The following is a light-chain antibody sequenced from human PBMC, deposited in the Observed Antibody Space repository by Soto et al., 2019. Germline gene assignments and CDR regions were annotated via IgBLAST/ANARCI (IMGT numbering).Light chain of an antibody. CDR2: AAS. J-gene: IGKJ1*01. V-gene: IGKV1-6*01. CDR1: QDIKND. Sequence: AIQMTQSPSSLSASVGDRVTITCRASQDIKNDLGWYQQKPGRAPKLLIFAASSVQSGVPSRFSGSGSGTDFTLTISSLQPEDFATYYCLQDYSYHRAFGQGTKVDIK. CDR3: LQDYSYHRA.